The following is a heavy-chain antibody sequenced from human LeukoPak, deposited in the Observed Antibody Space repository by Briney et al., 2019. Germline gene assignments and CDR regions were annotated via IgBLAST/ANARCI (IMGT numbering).Heavy chain of an antibody. Sequence: PGGSLRLPFAASGFTFSSYGMHWVRQAPGKGLEWVAFIRYDGSNKYYADSVKGRFTISRDNSKNTLYLQMNSLRAEDTAVYYCAKDSWEVGATSEIDYWGQGTLVTVSS. CDR2: IRYDGSNK. CDR1: GFTFSSYG. D-gene: IGHD1-26*01. CDR3: AKDSWEVGATSEIDY. J-gene: IGHJ4*02. V-gene: IGHV3-30*02.